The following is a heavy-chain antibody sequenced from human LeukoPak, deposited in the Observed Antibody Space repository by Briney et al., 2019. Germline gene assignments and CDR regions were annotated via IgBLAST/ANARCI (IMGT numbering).Heavy chain of an antibody. V-gene: IGHV1-2*06. D-gene: IGHD3-10*01. CDR1: GYTFTGYH. CDR2: INPNNGAT. J-gene: IGHJ6*03. Sequence: ASVKVSCKASGYTFTGYHIHWVRQAPGQGLGWMGRINPNNGATNYAQKFQGRFTMTRDTSINTAYMELSSLRSDDTAVYYCARGAAVVRGIILDYYHMDVWAKGTTVTVSS. CDR3: ARGAAVVRGIILDYYHMDV.